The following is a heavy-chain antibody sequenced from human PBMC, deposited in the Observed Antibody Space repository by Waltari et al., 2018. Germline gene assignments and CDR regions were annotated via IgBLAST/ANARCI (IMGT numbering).Heavy chain of an antibody. CDR2: IYHSGST. V-gene: IGHV4-38-2*02. CDR1: GYSISSGYY. D-gene: IGHD6-6*01. Sequence: QVQLQESGPGLVKPSETLSLTCAVSGYSISSGYYWGWIRQPPGKWLEWIGSIYHSGSTTYNPSLKGQVTISVDTAKNQFSLKLSSVTAADTAVYYCARDWSRGYSSSNTPCDYWGQGTLVTVSS. CDR3: ARDWSRGYSSSNTPCDY. J-gene: IGHJ4*02.